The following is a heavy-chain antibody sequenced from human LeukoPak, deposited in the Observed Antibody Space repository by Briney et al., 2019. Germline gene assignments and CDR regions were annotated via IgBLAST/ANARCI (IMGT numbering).Heavy chain of an antibody. CDR1: GYTFTSYG. CDR2: ISAYNGNT. CDR3: ASTLGYCSGGSCSWFDP. D-gene: IGHD2-15*01. Sequence: GASVKVSCKASGYTFTSYGISWVRQAPGRGLEWMGWISAYNGNTNYAQKLQGRVTMTTDTSTSTAYMELRSLRSDDTAVYYCASTLGYCSGGSCSWFDPWGQGTLVTVSS. J-gene: IGHJ5*02. V-gene: IGHV1-18*01.